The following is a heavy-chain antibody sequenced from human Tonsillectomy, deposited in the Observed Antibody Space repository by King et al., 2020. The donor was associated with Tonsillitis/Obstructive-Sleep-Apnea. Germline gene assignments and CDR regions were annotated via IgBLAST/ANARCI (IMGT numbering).Heavy chain of an antibody. CDR3: AREGVDGSYGVDV. V-gene: IGHV4-34*01. D-gene: IGHD3-10*01. Sequence: VQLQQWGAGLLKPSETLSLTCPVYGGSFSGYYWNWIRQPPGKGLEWIGEIDHSGSTHYNPPLKSRVTVSVDTSKSQFSLNLSSVTAADTAVYYCAREGVDGSYGVDVWGEGTPVTVSS. CDR1: GGSFSGYY. J-gene: IGHJ6*04. CDR2: IDHSGST.